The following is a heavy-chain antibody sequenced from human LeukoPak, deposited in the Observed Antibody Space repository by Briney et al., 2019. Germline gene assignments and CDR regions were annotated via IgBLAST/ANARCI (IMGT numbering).Heavy chain of an antibody. J-gene: IGHJ4*02. CDR2: ISGHGATT. V-gene: IGHV3-23*01. Sequence: GGSLRLSCAASGFTFSNYPMSWVRQAPGKGLEWVSFISGHGATTYYADFVKGRFTISRDNSKNTLYLQMNSLRVEDTAVYYCTKERPTTTAFDYWGQGTLVTVSS. D-gene: IGHD1-1*01. CDR1: GFTFSNYP. CDR3: TKERPTTTAFDY.